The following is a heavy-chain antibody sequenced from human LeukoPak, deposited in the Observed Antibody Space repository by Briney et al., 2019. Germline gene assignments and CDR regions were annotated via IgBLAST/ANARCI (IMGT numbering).Heavy chain of an antibody. V-gene: IGHV3-30*02. J-gene: IGHJ4*02. D-gene: IGHD1-1*01. CDR1: GFTLSSYG. Sequence: GGSLRLSCAASGFTLSSYGMHWVRQAPGKGLEWVAFIRYDGSNKYYADSVKGRFTISRDNAKNSLYLQMNSLRAEDTAVYYCARKGLTKGIGKFQVDYWGQGTLVTVSS. CDR3: ARKGLTKGIGKFQVDY. CDR2: IRYDGSNK.